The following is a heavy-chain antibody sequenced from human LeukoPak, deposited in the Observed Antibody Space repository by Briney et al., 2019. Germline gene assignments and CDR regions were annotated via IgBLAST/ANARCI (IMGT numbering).Heavy chain of an antibody. J-gene: IGHJ6*02. D-gene: IGHD3-9*01. Sequence: GGSLRLSCAASGFTFSSYAMNWVRQAPGKGLEWVSAISGTGSRTYYADSVKGRFTISRDNSKNTLYLQMKSLRVEHTARYYCAKGLNGYSNYGMDVWGQGTTVTVSS. CDR3: AKGLNGYSNYGMDV. CDR2: ISGTGSRT. CDR1: GFTFSSYA. V-gene: IGHV3-23*01.